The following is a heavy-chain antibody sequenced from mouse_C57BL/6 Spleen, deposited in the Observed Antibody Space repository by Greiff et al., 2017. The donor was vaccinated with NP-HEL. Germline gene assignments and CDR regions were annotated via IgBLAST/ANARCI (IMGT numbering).Heavy chain of an antibody. D-gene: IGHD2-4*01. Sequence: QVHVKQSGAELVRPGASVKLSCKASGYTFTDYYINWVKQRPGQGLEWIARIYPGSGNTYYNEKFKGKATLTAEKSSSTAYMQLSSLTSEDSAVYFCARDYDYDWCAYWGQGTLVTVSA. J-gene: IGHJ3*01. CDR2: IYPGSGNT. CDR3: ARDYDYDWCAY. V-gene: IGHV1-76*01. CDR1: GYTFTDYY.